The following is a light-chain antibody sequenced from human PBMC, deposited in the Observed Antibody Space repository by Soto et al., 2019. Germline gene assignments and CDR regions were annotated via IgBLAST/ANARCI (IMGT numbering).Light chain of an antibody. Sequence: EIVLTQSPGTLSLSPGERATLSCRASQSVSSSYLAWYQQKPGQAPRLLIYGASSRDTGIPDRFSGSGSGTDFALTISRLEPEDVAVYYCQQYGSSPQTFGQGTKVEIK. J-gene: IGKJ1*01. CDR2: GAS. CDR3: QQYGSSPQT. V-gene: IGKV3-20*01. CDR1: QSVSSSY.